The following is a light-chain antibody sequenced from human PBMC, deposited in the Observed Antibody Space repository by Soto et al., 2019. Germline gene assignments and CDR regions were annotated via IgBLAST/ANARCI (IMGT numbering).Light chain of an antibody. Sequence: EIVMTQSPATLSVSPGERATLSCRASQSVSTNLAWYQQTPGQTPRLLIYAASSRAIGIPDRFSGSGSETDFTLTISRLEPEDFAVYYCLKYGRSPGWTFGQGTKVDIK. CDR3: LKYGRSPGWT. CDR2: AAS. J-gene: IGKJ1*01. V-gene: IGKV3-20*01. CDR1: QSVSTN.